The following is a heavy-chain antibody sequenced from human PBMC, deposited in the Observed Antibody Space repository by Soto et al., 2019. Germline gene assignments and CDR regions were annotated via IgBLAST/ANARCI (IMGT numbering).Heavy chain of an antibody. D-gene: IGHD1-26*01. Sequence: QVQLVQSGAEVKKPGASVKVSCKVSGYTLSELFVHWVRQAPGKGLEWLGGFDPEEGNTIYAQNFRGRVTMTDDTSTDTAHMELSSLRSDDTAVYYCATGCPQWEPLQYWGQGTLLTVSS. CDR1: GYTLSELF. J-gene: IGHJ4*02. CDR3: ATGCPQWEPLQY. CDR2: FDPEEGNT. V-gene: IGHV1-24*01.